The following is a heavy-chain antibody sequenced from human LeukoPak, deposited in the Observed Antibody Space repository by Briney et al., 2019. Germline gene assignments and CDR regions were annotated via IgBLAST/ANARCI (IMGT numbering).Heavy chain of an antibody. V-gene: IGHV6-1*01. CDR3: ARGFCESSPGAFDT. CDR1: GDSVSANRAA. J-gene: IGHJ3*02. D-gene: IGHD3-3*01. CDR2: TYYRSKWKT. Sequence: SQTLSLTCAISGDSVSANRAAWNWIRQSPSRGLEWLGRTYYRSKWKTDYTMSVKSRITINSDTSKNQFSLQLNSVTPEDTAIYYCARGFCESSPGAFDTRGQGILVTVSS.